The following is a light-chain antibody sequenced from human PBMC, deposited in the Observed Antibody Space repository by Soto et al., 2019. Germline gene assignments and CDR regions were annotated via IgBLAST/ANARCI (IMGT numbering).Light chain of an antibody. V-gene: IGLV2-11*01. J-gene: IGLJ1*01. Sequence: QSALTQPRSVSGSPGQSVTISCTGTSSDVGNYNNVSWYQQHPGKAPKFMIYDVTKRPSGVPDRFSGSKSGNTASLTISGLQAEDEADYYCCSYAGDYSDVFGTGTKLTVL. CDR3: CSYAGDYSDV. CDR2: DVT. CDR1: SSDVGNYNN.